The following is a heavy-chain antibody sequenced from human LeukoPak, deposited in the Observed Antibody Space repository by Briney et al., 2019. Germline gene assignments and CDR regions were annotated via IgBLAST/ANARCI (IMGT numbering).Heavy chain of an antibody. V-gene: IGHV4-34*01. D-gene: IGHD6-19*01. CDR3: ARGTKWLEIDY. J-gene: IGHJ4*02. CDR2: INHSGST. CDR1: GGSFSGYY. Sequence: SETLSLTCAVYGGSFSGYYWSWIRQPPGKGLEWIGEINHSGSTNYNPSLKSRVTISVDTSKDQFSLKLSSVTAADTAVYYCARGTKWLEIDYWGQGTLVTVSS.